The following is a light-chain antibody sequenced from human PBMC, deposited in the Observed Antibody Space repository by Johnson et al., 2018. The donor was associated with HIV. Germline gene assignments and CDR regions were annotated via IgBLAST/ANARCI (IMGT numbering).Light chain of an antibody. J-gene: IGLJ1*01. CDR1: TSNIGDNY. CDR2: DNN. V-gene: IGLV1-51*01. CDR3: GTWDSSLTASV. Sequence: QPVLTQPPSVSAAPGQKVTISCSGSTSNIGDNYVSWYRQLPGTAPKLLIFDNNKRPSGIPDRFSGSKSGTSATLGITGLQTGDEADYYCGTWDSSLTASVFGTGTTITVL.